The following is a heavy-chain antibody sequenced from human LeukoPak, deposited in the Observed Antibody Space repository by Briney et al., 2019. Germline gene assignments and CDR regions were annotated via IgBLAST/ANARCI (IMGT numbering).Heavy chain of an antibody. CDR3: ARSKSSSWYYYFDY. D-gene: IGHD6-13*01. Sequence: ASVKVSCKASGYTFTGYYMHWVRQAPGQGLEWMGRINPNSGGTNYAQKFQGRVTVTRDTSISTAYMELSRLRSDDTAVYYCARSKSSSWYYYFDYWGQGTLATVSS. V-gene: IGHV1-2*06. J-gene: IGHJ4*02. CDR2: INPNSGGT. CDR1: GYTFTGYY.